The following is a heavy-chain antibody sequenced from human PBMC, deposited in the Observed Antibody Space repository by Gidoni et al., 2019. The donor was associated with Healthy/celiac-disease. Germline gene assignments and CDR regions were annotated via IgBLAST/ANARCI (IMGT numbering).Heavy chain of an antibody. Sequence: EVQLVESGGGLVQPGGSLRLSCSASGFTFSSYAMHWVRQAPGKGLEYVSAISSNGGSTYYADSVKGRFTISRDNSKNTLYLQMSSLRAEDTAVYYCVKGQAVAGLDYWGQGTLVTVSS. J-gene: IGHJ4*02. CDR3: VKGQAVAGLDY. V-gene: IGHV3-64D*06. D-gene: IGHD6-19*01. CDR2: ISSNGGST. CDR1: GFTFSSYA.